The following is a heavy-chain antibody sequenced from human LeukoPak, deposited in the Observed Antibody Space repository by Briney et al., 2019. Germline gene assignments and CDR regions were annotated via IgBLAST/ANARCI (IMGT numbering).Heavy chain of an antibody. D-gene: IGHD2-2*01. CDR3: ANSPYCSSTTCYSWPNNWFDP. Sequence: GGSLRLSCVASGFSFDDYGMFWVRQTPGKGLEWVSAITGVGFSTYYADSVKGRFTISRDNSKNTLYLQMNSLRAEDTAVYYCANSPYCSSTTCYSWPNNWFDPWGQGTLVTVSS. CDR2: ITGVGFST. J-gene: IGHJ5*02. V-gene: IGHV3-23*01. CDR1: GFSFDDYG.